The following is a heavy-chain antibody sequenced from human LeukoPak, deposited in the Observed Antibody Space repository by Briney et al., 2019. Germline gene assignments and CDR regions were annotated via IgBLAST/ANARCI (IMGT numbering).Heavy chain of an antibody. D-gene: IGHD6-19*01. CDR1: GGSFSGYY. J-gene: IGHJ4*02. V-gene: IGHV4-34*01. Sequence: SETLSLTCAVYGGSFSGYYCSWLRQPPGKGLEWIGEINHSGSTNYNPSLKSRVTISVDTSKNQFSLKLSSVTAADTAVYYCARGFRRLESWGQGTLVTVSS. CDR2: INHSGST. CDR3: ARGFRRLES.